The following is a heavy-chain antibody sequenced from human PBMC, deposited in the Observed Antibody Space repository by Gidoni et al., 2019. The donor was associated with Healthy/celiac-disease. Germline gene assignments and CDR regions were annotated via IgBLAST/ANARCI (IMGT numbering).Heavy chain of an antibody. Sequence: QVQLVESGGGVVQPGRSLRLSCAASGFTVRSYAMHWVRQAPGKGLEWLAVISYDGSNKYYADSVKGRFTISRDNSKNTLYLQMNSLRAEDTAVYYCARVAIAYTTFSGYFDYWGQGTLVTVSS. CDR1: GFTVRSYA. CDR2: ISYDGSNK. D-gene: IGHD6-13*01. V-gene: IGHV3-30-3*01. J-gene: IGHJ4*02. CDR3: ARVAIAYTTFSGYFDY.